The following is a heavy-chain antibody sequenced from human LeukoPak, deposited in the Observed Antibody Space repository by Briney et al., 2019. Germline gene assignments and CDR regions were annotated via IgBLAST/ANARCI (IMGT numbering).Heavy chain of an antibody. V-gene: IGHV3-21*04. J-gene: IGHJ5*02. Sequence: GGSLRLSCAASGFTFSSYSMNWVRQAPGKGLEWVSSISSSSSYIYYADSVKGRFTISRDNSKNTLYLQMNSLRAEDTAVYYCAKGEALEAWGQGTLVTVSS. CDR3: AKGEALEA. CDR1: GFTFSSYS. CDR2: ISSSSSYI. D-gene: IGHD1-26*01.